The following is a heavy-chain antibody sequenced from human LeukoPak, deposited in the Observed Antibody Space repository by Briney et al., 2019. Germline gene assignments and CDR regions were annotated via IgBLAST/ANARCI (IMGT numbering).Heavy chain of an antibody. D-gene: IGHD2-21*01. CDR3: ARVFIVGSRSVFDF. V-gene: IGHV3-7*01. J-gene: IGHJ4*02. CDR2: IRQDGSEK. Sequence: GGSLRLSCAASGFTFSNYWMSWVRLAPGKGLEWVANIRQDGSEKYYVDSVEGRFTISRDNAKNLLSLQMNSLRAEDTAVYHCARVFIVGSRSVFDFWGQGTLVTVSS. CDR1: GFTFSNYW.